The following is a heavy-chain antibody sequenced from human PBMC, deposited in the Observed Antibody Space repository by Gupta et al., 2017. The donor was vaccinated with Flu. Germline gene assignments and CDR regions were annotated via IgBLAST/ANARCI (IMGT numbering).Heavy chain of an antibody. V-gene: IGHV4-59*08. Sequence: QVQLQESGPGLVKPWETLSLTCTVDGGSISNYFWSWIRQPPGKGLEWIGYIHFSGSTAYNVSLKSRVSISVDTSKNHFTLSLSSLTAADTAVYYCARHFYYGSGSYPPRWDYWGQGILVTVSS. J-gene: IGHJ4*02. CDR2: IHFSGST. CDR3: ARHFYYGSGSYPPRWDY. CDR1: GGSISNYF. D-gene: IGHD3-10*01.